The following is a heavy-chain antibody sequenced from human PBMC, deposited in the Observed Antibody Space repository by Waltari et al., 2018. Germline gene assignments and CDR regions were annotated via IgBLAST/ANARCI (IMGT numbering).Heavy chain of an antibody. CDR1: GGSITDSY. CDR3: ARFYGCFGGSCYIDY. CDR2: IHYSGIT. Sequence: QVQLQESGPGLVKPSETLSLTCAVSGGSITDSYWTWIRQPPGQGLEYIGHIHYSGITAYNPSLKGRVTVSVDTSENQFSLKVSSGTAADTAIYYCARFYGCFGGSCYIDYWGQGALVTVSS. D-gene: IGHD2-15*01. J-gene: IGHJ4*02. V-gene: IGHV4-59*12.